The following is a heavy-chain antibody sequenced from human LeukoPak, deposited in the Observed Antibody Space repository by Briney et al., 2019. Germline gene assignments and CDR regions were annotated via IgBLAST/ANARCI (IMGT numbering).Heavy chain of an antibody. J-gene: IGHJ6*03. CDR2: IIPIFGTA. Sequence: SVKVSCKASGGTFSSYAISWVRQAPGQGLEWMGGIIPIFGTANYAQKFQGRVTITADESTSTAYMELSSLRSEDTAVYYCARDFRKIEYSWYTDYYYYMDVWGKGTTVTVSS. D-gene: IGHD6-13*01. CDR1: GGTFSSYA. CDR3: ARDFRKIEYSWYTDYYYYMDV. V-gene: IGHV1-69*13.